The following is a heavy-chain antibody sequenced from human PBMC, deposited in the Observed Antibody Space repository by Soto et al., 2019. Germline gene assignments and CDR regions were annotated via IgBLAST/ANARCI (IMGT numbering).Heavy chain of an antibody. CDR3: AKGDEPMVPFYYYYGMDV. D-gene: IGHD3-10*01. CDR2: ISYDGSNK. J-gene: IGHJ6*02. V-gene: IGHV3-30*18. Sequence: QVQLVESGGGVVQPGRSLRLSCAASGFTFSSYGMHWVRQAPGKGLEWVAVISYDGSNKYYADSVKGRFTISRDNSKNTLDLQMNSLRAEDTAVYYCAKGDEPMVPFYYYYGMDVWGQGTTVTVSS. CDR1: GFTFSSYG.